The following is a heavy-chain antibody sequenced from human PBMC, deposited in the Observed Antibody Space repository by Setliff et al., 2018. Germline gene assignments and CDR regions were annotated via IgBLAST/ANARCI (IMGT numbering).Heavy chain of an antibody. Sequence: ASVKVSCKASGGTFSSYAISWVRQAPGQGLEWMGWINAGNGNTKYSQKFQGRVTITRDTSGSTAYMELSSLRSEDTAVYYCARFRGWNYLVGWFDPWGQGTRVTV. CDR3: ARFRGWNYLVGWFDP. CDR2: INAGNGNT. D-gene: IGHD1-7*01. CDR1: GGTFSSYA. J-gene: IGHJ5*02. V-gene: IGHV1-3*01.